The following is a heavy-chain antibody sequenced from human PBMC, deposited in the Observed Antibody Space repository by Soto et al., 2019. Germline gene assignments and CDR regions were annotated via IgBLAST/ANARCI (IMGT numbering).Heavy chain of an antibody. V-gene: IGHV1-8*01. D-gene: IGHD2-2*02. CDR2: MNPNSGNT. J-gene: IGHJ6*02. CDR3: ARGDIVVVPADIREYYYGMDV. CDR1: GYTFTSYD. Sequence: ASVKVSCKASGYTFTSYDINWVRQATGQGLEWMGWMNPNSGNTGYAQKFQGRVTMTRNTSISTAYMELSSLRSEDTAVYYCARGDIVVVPADIREYYYGMDVWGQGTTVTVSS.